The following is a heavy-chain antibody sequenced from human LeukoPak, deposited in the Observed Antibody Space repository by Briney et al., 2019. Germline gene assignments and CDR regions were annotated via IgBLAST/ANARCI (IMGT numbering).Heavy chain of an antibody. Sequence: PSETLSLTCTVSGGSISSYYWSWIRQPPGKGLEWIWYIYYSGSTNYNPSLKSRVTISVDTSKNQFSLKLSSVTAADTAVYYCARRWDGYNYGGYFDYWGQGTLVTVSS. D-gene: IGHD5-24*01. CDR3: ARRWDGYNYGGYFDY. CDR1: GGSISSYY. J-gene: IGHJ4*02. V-gene: IGHV4-59*08. CDR2: IYYSGST.